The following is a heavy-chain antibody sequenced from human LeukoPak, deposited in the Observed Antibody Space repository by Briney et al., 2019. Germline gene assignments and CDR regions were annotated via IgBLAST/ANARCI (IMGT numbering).Heavy chain of an antibody. D-gene: IGHD3-3*01. J-gene: IGHJ4*02. CDR1: GFTFSSYG. CDR3: AKDVYDFWSGPTAYY. V-gene: IGHV3-30*02. CDR2: IRYDGSNK. Sequence: TGGPLRLSCAASGFTFSSYGMHWVRQAPGKGLEWVAFIRYDGSNKYYADSVKGRFTISRDNSKNTLYLQMNSLRAEDTAVYYCAKDVYDFWSGPTAYYWGQGTLVTVSS.